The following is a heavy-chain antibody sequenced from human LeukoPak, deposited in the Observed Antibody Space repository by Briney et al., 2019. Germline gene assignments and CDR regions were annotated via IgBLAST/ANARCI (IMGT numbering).Heavy chain of an antibody. CDR2: IRSKGNNYAT. J-gene: IGHJ4*02. Sequence: GGSLRLSWAAAGLKFNDSTIHWVRQASGEGREWVGRIRSKGNNYATAYAASVTGRSTISRDDSQNTAYLQMNSLRTEDTAVYYCTTLAGPIDYWGQGTLVTVSS. CDR1: GLKFNDST. V-gene: IGHV3-73*01. CDR3: TTLAGPIDY.